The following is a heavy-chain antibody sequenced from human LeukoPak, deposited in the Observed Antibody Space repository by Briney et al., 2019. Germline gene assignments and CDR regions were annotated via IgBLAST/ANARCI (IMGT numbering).Heavy chain of an antibody. D-gene: IGHD2-2*01. J-gene: IGHJ4*02. Sequence: GGSLRLSCVASDFTFDFYWMTWVRRAPGKGLEWLANILQDGSQKYYVDSVKGRFTISRDNPKNSLYLQINNLRAEDTAVYYCGRLAHNAWYAIDFWGQGTLVTVSS. CDR2: ILQDGSQK. V-gene: IGHV3-7*01. CDR3: GRLAHNAWYAIDF. CDR1: DFTFDFYW.